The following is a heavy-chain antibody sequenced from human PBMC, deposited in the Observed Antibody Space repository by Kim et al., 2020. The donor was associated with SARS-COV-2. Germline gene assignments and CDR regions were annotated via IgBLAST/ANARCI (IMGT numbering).Heavy chain of an antibody. V-gene: IGHV3-30*04. CDR2: ISYDGSNK. Sequence: GGSLRLSCAASGFTFSSYAMHWVRQAPGKGLEWVAVISYDGSNKYYADSVKGRFTISRDNSKNTLYLQMNSLRAEDTAVYYCARGWDIVAEFDYWGQGTL. J-gene: IGHJ4*02. D-gene: IGHD2-15*01. CDR1: GFTFSSYA. CDR3: ARGWDIVAEFDY.